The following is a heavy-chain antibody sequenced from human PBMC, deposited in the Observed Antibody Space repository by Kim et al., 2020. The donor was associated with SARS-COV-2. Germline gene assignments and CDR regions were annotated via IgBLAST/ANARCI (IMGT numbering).Heavy chain of an antibody. CDR1: GYTFTSYY. V-gene: IGHV1-46*01. D-gene: IGHD3-10*01. Sequence: ASVKVSCKASGYTFTSYYMHWVRQAPGQGLEWMGIINPSGGSTSYAQKFQGRVTMTRDTSTSTVYMELSSLRSEDTAVYYCARDSHYYGSGSSPSFDYWGQGPLVTVSS. J-gene: IGHJ4*02. CDR2: INPSGGST. CDR3: ARDSHYYGSGSSPSFDY.